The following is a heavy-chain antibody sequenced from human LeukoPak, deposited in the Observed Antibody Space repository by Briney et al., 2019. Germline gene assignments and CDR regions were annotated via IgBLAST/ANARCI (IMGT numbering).Heavy chain of an antibody. J-gene: IGHJ5*02. D-gene: IGHD3-3*01. Sequence: GASVKVSCKASGGTFSSYAISWVRQAPGQGLEWMGGIIPIFGTANYAQKFQGRVTITADESTSTAYMELSSLRSEDTAVYYCAKDLGNYDFWSGYSRSWFDPWGQGTLVTVSS. CDR1: GGTFSSYA. V-gene: IGHV1-69*13. CDR3: AKDLGNYDFWSGYSRSWFDP. CDR2: IIPIFGTA.